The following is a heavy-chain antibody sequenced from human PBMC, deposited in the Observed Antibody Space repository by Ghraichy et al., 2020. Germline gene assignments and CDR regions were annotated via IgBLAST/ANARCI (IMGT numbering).Heavy chain of an antibody. J-gene: IGHJ4*02. CDR1: DDSISSSY. CDR3: ARVRFLGYSSIWTGFDS. D-gene: IGHD6-13*01. Sequence: ESLNISCVVSDDSISSSYWSWIRQSPGKGLEWIGYVSYSGSTNYNPSLKSRVTISVDTSKNQFSLKLSSMTAADTAVYYCARVRFLGYSSIWTGFDSWGQGTLVTVSS. CDR2: VSYSGST. V-gene: IGHV4-59*01.